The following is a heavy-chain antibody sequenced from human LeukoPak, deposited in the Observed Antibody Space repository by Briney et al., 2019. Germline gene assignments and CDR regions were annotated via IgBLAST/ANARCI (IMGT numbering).Heavy chain of an antibody. V-gene: IGHV1-2*02. Sequence: ASVKVSCKASGYTFTGYYMHWVRQAPGQGLEWMGWINPNSGGTNYAQKFQGRVTMTRDTSISTAYTELSRLRSDDTAVYYCARAADYDFWSGYYGTDAFDIWGQGTMVTVSS. CDR1: GYTFTGYY. CDR3: ARAADYDFWSGYYGTDAFDI. D-gene: IGHD3-3*01. J-gene: IGHJ3*02. CDR2: INPNSGGT.